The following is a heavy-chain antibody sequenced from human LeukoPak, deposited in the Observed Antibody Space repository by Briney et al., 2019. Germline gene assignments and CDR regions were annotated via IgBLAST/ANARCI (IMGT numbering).Heavy chain of an antibody. CDR3: ARDYDFWSGYYLNQDY. J-gene: IGHJ4*02. CDR1: GGSISSSSYY. D-gene: IGHD3-3*01. CDR2: IYYSGST. V-gene: IGHV4-39*02. Sequence: SETLSPTCTVSGGSISSSSYYWGWIRQPPGKGLEWIGSIYYSGSTYYNPSLKSRVTISVDTSKNQSSLKLSSVTAADTAVYYCARDYDFWSGYYLNQDYWGQGTLVTVSS.